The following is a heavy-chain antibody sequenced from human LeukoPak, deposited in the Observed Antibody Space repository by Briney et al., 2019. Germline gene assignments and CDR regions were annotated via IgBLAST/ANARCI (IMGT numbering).Heavy chain of an antibody. CDR1: GGSISELNYY. V-gene: IGHV4-39*01. CDR2: IYYSGST. J-gene: IGHJ4*02. Sequence: SETLSLTCSVSGGSISELNYYWGWIRQPPGKGLEWIGNIYYSGSTYNNPSLESRVVISVDTSRNQFFLKLTSVTATDTAVYYCARQGVVGATGFDFWGQGILVTVSS. D-gene: IGHD1-26*01. CDR3: ARQGVVGATGFDF.